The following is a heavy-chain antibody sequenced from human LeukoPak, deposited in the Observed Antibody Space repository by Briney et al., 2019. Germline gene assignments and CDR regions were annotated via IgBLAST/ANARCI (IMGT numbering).Heavy chain of an antibody. V-gene: IGHV1-2*02. J-gene: IGHJ4*02. CDR2: ISPNSGGT. CDR3: ARGGGRYSVDY. D-gene: IGHD1-26*01. Sequence: PSVKVSCKASGYTFIDYYMHWVRQAPGQGLEWIGWISPNSGGTKYVQKFQGRVTMTRDTSITTVYMELSGLSFDDTAVYYCARGGGRYSVDYWGQGTLVTVSS. CDR1: GYTFIDYY.